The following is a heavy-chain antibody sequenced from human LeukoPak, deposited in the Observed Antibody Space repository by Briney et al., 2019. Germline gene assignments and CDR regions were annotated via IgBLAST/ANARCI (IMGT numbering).Heavy chain of an antibody. CDR3: TRDKSSGCLD. CDR2: IYSGGST. D-gene: IGHD6-19*01. CDR1: GFTVNSNH. Sequence: GGSLRLSCAASGFTVNSNHMSWVRQAPGKGLQWVSVIYSGGSTYYADAVKGRFTISRDNYNNTPYLLMNSLRAEDTVVYYCTRDKSSGCLDWGQGTLVTVSS. J-gene: IGHJ4*02. V-gene: IGHV3-53*01.